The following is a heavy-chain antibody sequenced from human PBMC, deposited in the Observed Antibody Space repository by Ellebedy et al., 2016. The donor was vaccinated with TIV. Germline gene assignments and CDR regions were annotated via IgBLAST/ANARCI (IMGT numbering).Heavy chain of an antibody. D-gene: IGHD6-19*01. CDR2: ITNSRIT. J-gene: IGHJ4*02. Sequence: MPSETLSLTCAVYGGSFSGYYWSWIRKHQGKGLEWSGEITNSRITNYNPSLQSRVTISVDTSKNQFSLKQSSVTAADTAVYYCARQGHSSGWYVGEYYFDYWGQGTLVTVSS. V-gene: IGHV4-34*01. CDR3: ARQGHSSGWYVGEYYFDY. CDR1: GGSFSGYY.